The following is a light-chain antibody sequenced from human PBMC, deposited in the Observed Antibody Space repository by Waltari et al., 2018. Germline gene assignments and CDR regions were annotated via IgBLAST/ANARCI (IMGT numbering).Light chain of an antibody. Sequence: DIQMTPSPSSLSASVGDRFTITCRASQSISTYLNWYQQRLGKAPKLLIYAASSLQSGVPSRFSGSGSGTDFTLTISSLQPEDFATFYCQQSYSIPYTFGQGTNLEIK. J-gene: IGKJ2*01. CDR2: AAS. V-gene: IGKV1-39*01. CDR1: QSISTY. CDR3: QQSYSIPYT.